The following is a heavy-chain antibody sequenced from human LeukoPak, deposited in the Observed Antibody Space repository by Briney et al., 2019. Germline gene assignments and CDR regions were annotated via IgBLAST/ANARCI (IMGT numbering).Heavy chain of an antibody. J-gene: IGHJ4*02. D-gene: IGHD6-19*01. CDR1: GGSFSGYY. CDR2: INHSGST. V-gene: IGHV4-34*01. CDR3: ARLLAMEDFDY. Sequence: SETLSLTCAVYGGSFSGYYWSWIRQPPGKGLEWIGEINHSGSTNYNPSLKSRVTISVDTSKNQFSLKLSSVTAADTAVYYCARLLAMEDFDYWGQGTLVTVSS.